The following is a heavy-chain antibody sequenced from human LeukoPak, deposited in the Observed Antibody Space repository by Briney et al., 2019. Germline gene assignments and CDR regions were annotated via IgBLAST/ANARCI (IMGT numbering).Heavy chain of an antibody. J-gene: IGHJ4*02. D-gene: IGHD3-22*01. Sequence: GASVKVSCKASGGTFSSYAISWVRQAPGQGLEWMGGIIPIFGTANYAQKFQGRVTITTDESTSTAYMELSSLRSEDTAVYYCARSRGAHFGVYYDSSGYIDYWGQGTLVTVSS. CDR1: GGTFSSYA. CDR2: IIPIFGTA. V-gene: IGHV1-69*05. CDR3: ARSRGAHFGVYYDSSGYIDY.